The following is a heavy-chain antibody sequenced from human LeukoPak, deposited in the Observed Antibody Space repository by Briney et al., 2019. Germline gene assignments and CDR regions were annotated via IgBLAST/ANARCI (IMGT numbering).Heavy chain of an antibody. CDR1: GYTFTSYD. Sequence: ASVKVSCKASGYTFTSYDINWVRQATGQGLEWMGWMNPNSGNTGYAQKFQGRVTMTRDTSISTAYMELSSLRSEDTAVYYCASPGNHYDPNGYYPFEDWRQGTLVTVSS. D-gene: IGHD3-22*01. J-gene: IGHJ4*02. V-gene: IGHV1-8*01. CDR2: MNPNSGNT. CDR3: ASPGNHYDPNGYYPFED.